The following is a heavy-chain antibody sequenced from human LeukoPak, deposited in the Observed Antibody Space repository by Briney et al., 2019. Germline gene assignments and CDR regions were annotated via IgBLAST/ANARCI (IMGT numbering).Heavy chain of an antibody. CDR2: INPDTEDS. CDR3: ARGRSGATKSGARGGSYFDY. J-gene: IGHJ4*02. Sequence: ASVKVSCKASGFDFRDYFIHWVRQAPGEGLEWMGSINPDTEDSKIAQQFQGRATMTRDTSISTAYMELSRLRSDDTAVYYCARGRSGATKSGARGGSYFDYWGQGTLVTVSS. CDR1: GFDFRDYF. D-gene: IGHD1-26*01. V-gene: IGHV1-2*02.